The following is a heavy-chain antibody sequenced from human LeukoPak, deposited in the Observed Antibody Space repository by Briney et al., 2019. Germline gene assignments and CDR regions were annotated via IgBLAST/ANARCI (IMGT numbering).Heavy chain of an antibody. CDR3: AREAYYDFWAGGYYYYYMDV. CDR2: ISSSGSTI. V-gene: IGHV3-48*03. D-gene: IGHD3-3*01. CDR1: GFTFSSYE. Sequence: GGSVRLSCAASGFTFSSYEMNWVRQAPGKGLEWVSYISSSGSTIYYADSVKGRFTISRDNAKNSLYLQMSSLRAEDTAVYYCAREAYYDFWAGGYYYYYMDVWGKGPRSPSP. J-gene: IGHJ6*03.